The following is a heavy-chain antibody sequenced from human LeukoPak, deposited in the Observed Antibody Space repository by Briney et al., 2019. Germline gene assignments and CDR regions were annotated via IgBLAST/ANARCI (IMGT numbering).Heavy chain of an antibody. J-gene: IGHJ4*02. CDR2: IKEDGSEK. CDR1: GFTFSSYW. D-gene: IGHD1-26*01. Sequence: GGSLRLSCAASGFTFSSYWMTWVRQAPGKGLEWVALIKEDGSEKHYADSVNGRFTISRDNAKNSLFLQMNSLRAEDTAVYYCVKDFVGARDYWGQGTLVTVSS. CDR3: VKDFVGARDY. V-gene: IGHV3-7*01.